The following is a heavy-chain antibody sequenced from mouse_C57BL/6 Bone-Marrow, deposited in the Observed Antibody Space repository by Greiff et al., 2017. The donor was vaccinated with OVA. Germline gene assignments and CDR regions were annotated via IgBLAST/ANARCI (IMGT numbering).Heavy chain of an antibody. CDR2: IYPGNGDT. CDR3: ARGIWDGYPFDY. Sequence: QVQLQQSGAELVRPGASVKLSCKASGYTFTSYNMHWVKQTPRQGLEWIGAIYPGNGDTYYNQKFKGKATLTVDKSSSTAYMQLSSLTSEDSAVYVFARGIWDGYPFDYWGQGTTLTVSS. J-gene: IGHJ2*01. V-gene: IGHV1-12*01. CDR1: GYTFTSYN. D-gene: IGHD2-3*01.